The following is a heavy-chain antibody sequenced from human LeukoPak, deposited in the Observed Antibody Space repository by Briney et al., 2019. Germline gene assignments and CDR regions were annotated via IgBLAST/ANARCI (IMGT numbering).Heavy chain of an antibody. J-gene: IGHJ5*02. CDR3: ARESYYYDSSGHRGLFDP. CDR2: IYYSGST. Sequence: SETLSLTCTVSGGSISSGGYYWSWIRQHPGKGLEWIGYIYYSGSTYYNPSLKSPVTISVDTSKNQFSLKLSSVTAADTAVYYCARESYYYDSSGHRGLFDPWGQGTLVTVSS. D-gene: IGHD3-22*01. CDR1: GGSISSGGYY. V-gene: IGHV4-31*01.